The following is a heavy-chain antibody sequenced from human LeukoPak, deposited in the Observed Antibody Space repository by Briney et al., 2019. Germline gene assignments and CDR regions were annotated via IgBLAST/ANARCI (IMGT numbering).Heavy chain of an antibody. CDR2: IIPIFGTA. CDR1: GGTFSSYA. CDR3: ARDRGISGYDWFDY. Sequence: GASVKVSCKASGGTFSSYAISWVRQAPGQGLEWMGGIIPIFGTANYAQKFQGRVTITADESTSTAYMELSSLRSEDTAVYYCARDRGISGYDWFDYWGQGTLVTVSS. V-gene: IGHV1-69*13. D-gene: IGHD5-12*01. J-gene: IGHJ4*02.